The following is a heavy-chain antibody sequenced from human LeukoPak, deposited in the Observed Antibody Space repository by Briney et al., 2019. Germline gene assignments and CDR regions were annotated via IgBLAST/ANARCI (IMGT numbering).Heavy chain of an antibody. D-gene: IGHD6-19*01. CDR1: GGSISSSSDY. CDR2: IYYSGST. Sequence: SETLSLTCTVSGGSISSSSDYWGWIRQPPGKGLEWIGSIYYSGSTYYNPSLKSRVTISVDTSKNQFSLKLSSVTAADTAVYYCAITAITVADFDYWGQGTLVTVSS. CDR3: AITAITVADFDY. J-gene: IGHJ4*02. V-gene: IGHV4-39*01.